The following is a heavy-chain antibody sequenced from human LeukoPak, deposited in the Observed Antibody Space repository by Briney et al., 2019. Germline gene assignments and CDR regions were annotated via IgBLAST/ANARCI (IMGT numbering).Heavy chain of an antibody. CDR3: ARDAPIAAAGTESAFDI. CDR2: VIPIFGTA. Sequence: ASVKVSCKASGGTFSSCAISWVRQAPGQGLEWMGGVIPIFGTANYAQKFQGRVTITADESTSTAYMELSSLRSEDTAVYYCARDAPIAAAGTESAFDIWGQGTMVTVSS. D-gene: IGHD6-13*01. J-gene: IGHJ3*02. V-gene: IGHV1-69*13. CDR1: GGTFSSCA.